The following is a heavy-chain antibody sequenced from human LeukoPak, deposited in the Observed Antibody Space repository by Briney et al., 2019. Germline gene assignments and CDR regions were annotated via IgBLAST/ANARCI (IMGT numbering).Heavy chain of an antibody. CDR1: GFTFSTYG. D-gene: IGHD3-10*01. J-gene: IGHJ4*02. Sequence: GGTLRLSCAASGFTFSTYGTTWVRQAPGKGLEWVSAISGSAATTFYADSVKGRFTISRDNSKNTLYLQMNSLRAEDTAVYYCAKDSPAGSGINYWGQGTLVTVSS. CDR2: ISGSAATT. CDR3: AKDSPAGSGINY. V-gene: IGHV3-23*01.